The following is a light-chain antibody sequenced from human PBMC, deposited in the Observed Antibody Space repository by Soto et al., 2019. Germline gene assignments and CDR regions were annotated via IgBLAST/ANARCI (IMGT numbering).Light chain of an antibody. CDR1: QSVDNY. Sequence: EIVLTQSTATLSLSPGERATLSCRASQSVDNYLVWYQQKPGQAPTLLIYDASNRATGIPARFSGSGSGTGFTLTFSSLQPEDCATYYCLQDYNYPWTFGQGTKVDIK. J-gene: IGKJ1*01. V-gene: IGKV3-11*01. CDR3: LQDYNYPWT. CDR2: DAS.